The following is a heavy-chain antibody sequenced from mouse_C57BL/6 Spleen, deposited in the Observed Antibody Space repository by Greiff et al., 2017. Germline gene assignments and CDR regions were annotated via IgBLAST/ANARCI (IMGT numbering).Heavy chain of an antibody. CDR3: ARTTVVSYYAMDY. D-gene: IGHD1-1*01. Sequence: QVQLQQSGAELAKPGSSVKLSCKASGYTFTSYWMDWVKQRPGQGLEWIGYINPSSGYTKYNQKFKDKATLTADKSSSTAYMQLSSLTYEDSAVYYCARTTVVSYYAMDYWGQGTSVTVSS. CDR2: INPSSGYT. V-gene: IGHV1-7*01. J-gene: IGHJ4*01. CDR1: GYTFTSYW.